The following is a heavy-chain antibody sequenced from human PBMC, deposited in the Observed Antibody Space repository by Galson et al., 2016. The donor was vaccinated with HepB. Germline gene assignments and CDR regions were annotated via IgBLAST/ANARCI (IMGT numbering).Heavy chain of an antibody. Sequence: SVKVSCKASGYTFSHYYIHWIRQAPGQGLEWMGIINPTGAGTIYAQKFEGRLTVTRDTSTSTVYMELSSLTSEDTALYYCARDARPDSRSYWGGFDYWGQGTLVTVSS. CDR3: ARDARPDSRSYWGGFDY. CDR2: INPTGAGT. D-gene: IGHD1-26*01. V-gene: IGHV1-46*01. J-gene: IGHJ4*02. CDR1: GYTFSHYY.